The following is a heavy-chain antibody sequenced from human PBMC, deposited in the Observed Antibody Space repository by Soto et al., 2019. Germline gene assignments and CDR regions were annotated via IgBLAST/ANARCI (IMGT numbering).Heavy chain of an antibody. Sequence: GGSLRLSCAASGFTFSDYYMSWIRQAPGKGLEWVSYISSSGSTIYYADSVKGRFTISRDNAKNSLYLQMNSLRAEDTAVYYCARTDKKRDSFGGGCWSGYFYAFDIWGQGTMVTVSS. CDR2: ISSSGSTI. J-gene: IGHJ3*02. CDR3: ARTDKKRDSFGGGCWSGYFYAFDI. D-gene: IGHD3-3*01. CDR1: GFTFSDYY. V-gene: IGHV3-11*01.